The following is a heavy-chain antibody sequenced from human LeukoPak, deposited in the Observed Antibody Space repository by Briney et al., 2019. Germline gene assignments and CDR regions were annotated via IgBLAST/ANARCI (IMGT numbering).Heavy chain of an antibody. V-gene: IGHV3-15*01. CDR3: TTLTYYYDSSGYYS. Sequence: GGSLRLSCAASGFTFSNAWMSWVRQAPGKGLEWVGRIKSKTEGGTTDYAAPVKGRFTISRDDSKNTLYLQMNSLKTEDTAVYYCTTLTYYYDSSGYYSWGQGTLVTVSS. CDR2: IKSKTEGGTT. J-gene: IGHJ4*02. D-gene: IGHD3-22*01. CDR1: GFTFSNAW.